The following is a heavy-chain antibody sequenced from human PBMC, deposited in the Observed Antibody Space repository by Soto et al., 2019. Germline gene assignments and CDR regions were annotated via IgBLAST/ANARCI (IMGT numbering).Heavy chain of an antibody. CDR3: ARPRAVRGYSGYDGIYWYFDL. Sequence: SETLSLTCTVSGGSISSYYWSWIRQPPGKGLEWIGYIYYSGSTNYNPSLKSRVTISVDTSKNQFSLKLSSVTAADTAVYYCARPRAVRGYSGYDGIYWYFDLWGRGTLVTVS. CDR1: GGSISSYY. J-gene: IGHJ2*01. V-gene: IGHV4-59*12. CDR2: IYYSGST. D-gene: IGHD5-12*01.